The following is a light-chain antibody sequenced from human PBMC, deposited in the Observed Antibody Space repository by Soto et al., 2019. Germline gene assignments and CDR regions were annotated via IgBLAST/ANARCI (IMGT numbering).Light chain of an antibody. J-gene: IGKJ1*01. CDR1: QSVSNN. CDR2: GAS. V-gene: IGKV3-15*01. Sequence: EIVMTQSPATLSVSPGERATLSCRASQSVSNNLAWYQQKPGQAPRLLIYGASTRATGIPARFSGSGSGTEFTLTVSSLQSEDFAVYYCQKYNTWPRTFGQGTKVEIK. CDR3: QKYNTWPRT.